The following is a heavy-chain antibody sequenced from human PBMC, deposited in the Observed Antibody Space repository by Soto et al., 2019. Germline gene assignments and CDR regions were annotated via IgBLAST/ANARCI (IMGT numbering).Heavy chain of an antibody. J-gene: IGHJ4*02. CDR2: IYYSGSN. CDR3: ARTPTGVGATRPFDY. D-gene: IGHD1-26*01. CDR1: GGSISSGGYY. Sequence: SETLSLTCTVSGGSISSGGYYWSWIRQHQGKGLKWIVYIYYSGSNYYNPSLKSRVSISVDTSKNQFSLMLSSVTAADTAVYYCARTPTGVGATRPFDYWGQGTLVTVSS. V-gene: IGHV4-31*03.